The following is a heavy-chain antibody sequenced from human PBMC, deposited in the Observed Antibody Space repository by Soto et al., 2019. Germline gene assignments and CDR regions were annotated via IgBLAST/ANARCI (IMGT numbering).Heavy chain of an antibody. Sequence: ASVKVSCKASGYTFTSYAMHWVRQAPGQRLEWMGWINAGNGNTKYSQKFQGRVTITRDTSASTAYMELSSLRSEDTAVYYCGRAGRRLTILGVVHTRYYYYGMDVWGQGTTATVSS. CDR3: GRAGRRLTILGVVHTRYYYYGMDV. V-gene: IGHV1-3*01. CDR1: GYTFTSYA. J-gene: IGHJ6*02. D-gene: IGHD3-3*01. CDR2: INAGNGNT.